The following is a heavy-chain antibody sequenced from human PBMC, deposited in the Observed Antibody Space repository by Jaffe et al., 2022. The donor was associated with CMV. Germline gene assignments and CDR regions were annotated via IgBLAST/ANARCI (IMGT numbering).Heavy chain of an antibody. V-gene: IGHV3-15*01. D-gene: IGHD2-15*01. CDR1: GFTFSNAW. CDR2: IKSTSDGGTT. J-gene: IGHJ4*02. CDR3: STELYCSGGTCYVDY. Sequence: EVQLVESGGDLVKPGGSLRLSCAASGFTFSNAWMNWVRQAPGKGLEWVGRIKSTSDGGTTDYAAPVKGRFTISRDDSRNTLYLQMNSLKVEDTAVFYCSTELYCSGGTCYVDYWGQGTLVTVSS.